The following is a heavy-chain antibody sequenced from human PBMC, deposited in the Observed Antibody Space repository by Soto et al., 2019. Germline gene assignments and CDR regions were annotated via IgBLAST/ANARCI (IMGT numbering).Heavy chain of an antibody. Sequence: PGGSLRLSCAASGFTFSIYTMNWVRQAPGRGLEWVSSISSSSSYIYFTDSVKGRFTISRDNSKNSLYLQMNSLRAEDTAVYYCARAAYSSRWFVDYWGQGTLVTVSS. J-gene: IGHJ4*02. V-gene: IGHV3-21*01. D-gene: IGHD6-13*01. CDR3: ARAAYSSRWFVDY. CDR2: ISSSSSYI. CDR1: GFTFSIYT.